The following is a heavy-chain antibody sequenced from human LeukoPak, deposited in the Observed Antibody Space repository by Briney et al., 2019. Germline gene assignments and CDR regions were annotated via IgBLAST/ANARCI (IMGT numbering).Heavy chain of an antibody. CDR2: IWYDGSNK. CDR1: GFTFSSYG. J-gene: IGHJ6*04. CDR3: ARWIAVAGTYYYGMDV. Sequence: PGRSLRLSCAASGFTFSSYGMRWVRQAPGKGLEWVAVIWYDGSNKYYADSVKGRFTISRDNSKNTLYLQMNSLRAEDTAVYYCARWIAVAGTYYYGMDVWGKGTTVTVSS. D-gene: IGHD6-19*01. V-gene: IGHV3-33*01.